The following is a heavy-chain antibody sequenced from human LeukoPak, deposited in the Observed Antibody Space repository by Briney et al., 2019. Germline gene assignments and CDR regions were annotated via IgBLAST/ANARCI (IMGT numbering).Heavy chain of an antibody. V-gene: IGHV3-21*01. CDR1: GFTFSSYS. CDR2: ISSSSSYI. CDR3: ARVVTAAGPWQYYGMDV. Sequence: KPGGSLRLSCAASGFTFSSYSMNWVRQAPGKGLERVSSISSSSSYIYYADSVKGRFTISRDNAKNSLYLQMNSLRAEDTAVYYCARVVTAAGPWQYYGMDVWGKGTTVTVSS. J-gene: IGHJ6*04. D-gene: IGHD6-13*01.